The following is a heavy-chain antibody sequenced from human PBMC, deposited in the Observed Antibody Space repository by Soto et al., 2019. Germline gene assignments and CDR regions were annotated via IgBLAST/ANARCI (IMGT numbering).Heavy chain of an antibody. CDR1: GYSISSGYY. V-gene: IGHV4-38-2*01. CDR3: ARCARSIPYYFDY. J-gene: IGHJ4*02. CDR2: IYHSGST. Sequence: SETLSLTCAVSGYSISSGYYWGWIRQPPGKGLKWIGSIYHSGSTYYNPSLKSRVTISVDTSKNQFSLKLSSVTAADTAVYYCARCARSIPYYFDYWGQGTLVTVSS.